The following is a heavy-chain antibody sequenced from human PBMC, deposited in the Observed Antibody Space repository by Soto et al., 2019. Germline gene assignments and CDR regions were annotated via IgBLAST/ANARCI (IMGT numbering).Heavy chain of an antibody. V-gene: IGHV4-39*01. Sequence: SETLSLTCTVSGGSISSSSYYWGWIRQPPGKGLEWIGSIYYSGSTYYNPSLKSRVTISVDTSKNQLSLKLSSVTAADTAVYYCARRWRGSLNWYFDLWGRGTLVTVSS. D-gene: IGHD3-3*01. CDR1: GGSISSSSYY. CDR2: IYYSGST. CDR3: ARRWRGSLNWYFDL. J-gene: IGHJ2*01.